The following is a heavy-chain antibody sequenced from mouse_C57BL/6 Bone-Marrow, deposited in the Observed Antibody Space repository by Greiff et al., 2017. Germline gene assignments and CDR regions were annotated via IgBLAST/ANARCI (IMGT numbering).Heavy chain of an antibody. V-gene: IGHV1-63*01. CDR3: ARGDYYNYYAMDY. J-gene: IGHJ4*01. Sequence: LQESGAELVRPGTSVKMSCKASGYTFTNYWIGWAKQRPGHGLEWIGDIYPGGGYTNYNEKFKGKATLTADKSSSTAYMQFSSLTSEDSAIYYCARGDYYNYYAMDYWGQGTSVTVSS. D-gene: IGHD1-1*01. CDR1: GYTFTNYW. CDR2: IYPGGGYT.